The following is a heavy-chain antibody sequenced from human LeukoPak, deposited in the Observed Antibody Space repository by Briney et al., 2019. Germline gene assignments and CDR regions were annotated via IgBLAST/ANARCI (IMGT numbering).Heavy chain of an antibody. CDR1: GGTFSSYA. Sequence: ASVKVSCKASGGTFSSYAISWVRQAPGQGLEWMGGIIPIFGTANYAQKFQGRVTITTDESTSTAYMELSSLRAEDTAVYYCAKGGRYCSSTSCYYPSDYWGQGTLVTVSS. CDR3: AKGGRYCSSTSCYYPSDY. V-gene: IGHV1-69*05. J-gene: IGHJ4*02. D-gene: IGHD2-2*01. CDR2: IIPIFGTA.